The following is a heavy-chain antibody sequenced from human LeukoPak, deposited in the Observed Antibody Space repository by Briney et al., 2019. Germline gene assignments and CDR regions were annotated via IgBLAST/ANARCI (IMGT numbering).Heavy chain of an antibody. CDR1: GFSFSSHW. Sequence: GGSLRLSCAASGFSFSSHWMHWVRQTPGKGLVWVARINGDGTTSSHADSVKGRFTISRDNAKNSLYLQMNSLRAEDTAVYYCARADLAAAGYFDYWGQGTLVTVSS. J-gene: IGHJ4*02. CDR2: INGDGTTS. V-gene: IGHV3-74*01. D-gene: IGHD6-13*01. CDR3: ARADLAAAGYFDY.